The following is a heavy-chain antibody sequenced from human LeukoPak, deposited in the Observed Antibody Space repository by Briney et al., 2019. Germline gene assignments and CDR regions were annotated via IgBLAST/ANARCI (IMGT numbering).Heavy chain of an antibody. CDR2: IYYSGST. CDR1: GGSISSSSYY. J-gene: IGHJ4*02. V-gene: IGHV4-39*07. Sequence: SETLSLTCTVSGGSISSSSYYWGWIRQPPGKGLEWIGSIYYSGSTYYNPSLKSRVTISVDTSKNQFSLKLSSVTAADTAVYYCARDITSRYWGQGTLVTVSS. CDR3: ARDITSRY.